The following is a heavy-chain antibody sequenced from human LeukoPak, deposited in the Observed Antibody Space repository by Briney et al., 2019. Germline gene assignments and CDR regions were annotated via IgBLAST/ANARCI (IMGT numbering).Heavy chain of an antibody. CDR1: GFTFISYW. J-gene: IGHJ3*02. CDR3: TTSLMAGGAFDI. V-gene: IGHV3-15*01. Sequence: GGSLRLSCAASGFTFISYWMSWVRQAPGKGLEWVGRIKSKTDGGTTDYAAPVKGRFTISRDDSKNTLYLQMNSLKTEDTAVYYCTTSLMAGGAFDIWGQGTMVTVSS. CDR2: IKSKTDGGTT. D-gene: IGHD6-19*01.